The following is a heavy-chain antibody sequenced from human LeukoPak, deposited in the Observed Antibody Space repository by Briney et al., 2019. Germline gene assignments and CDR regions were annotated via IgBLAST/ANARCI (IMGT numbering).Heavy chain of an antibody. J-gene: IGHJ4*02. Sequence: ASVKVSCKASGYTFTSYGISWVRQAPGQGLEWMGWISACSGNTNYAQKLQGRVTMTTDTSTSTVYMELRSLRSDDTAVYYCARVFRVGGATLGDYWGQGTLVTVSS. CDR1: GYTFTSYG. V-gene: IGHV1-18*01. CDR3: ARVFRVGGATLGDY. CDR2: ISACSGNT. D-gene: IGHD1-26*01.